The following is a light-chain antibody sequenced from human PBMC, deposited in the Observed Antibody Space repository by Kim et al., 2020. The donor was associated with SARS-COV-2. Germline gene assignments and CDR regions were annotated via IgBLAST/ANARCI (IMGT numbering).Light chain of an antibody. CDR1: QNINNY. CDR3: QQSYRTPPT. Sequence: DIQMTQSPSSLSASVGDRVTITCRVSQNINNYLNWYQQKPGKAPKFLIYAASSLQTGVPSRFSGSGSGTDFTLTISSLQPEDFATYYCQQSYRTPPTFGQGTKLEI. CDR2: AAS. J-gene: IGKJ2*01. V-gene: IGKV1-39*01.